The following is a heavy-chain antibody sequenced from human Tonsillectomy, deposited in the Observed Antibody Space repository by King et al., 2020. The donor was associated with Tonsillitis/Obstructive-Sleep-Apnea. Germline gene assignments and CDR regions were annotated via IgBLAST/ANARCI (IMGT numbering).Heavy chain of an antibody. Sequence: VQLVESGGGLVQPGGSLRLSCAASGFTFSDHYMDWVRQAPGKGLEWVGRTRNKAHSYTTEYAAYVRGRFTISRDASENSLYLQMNSLKTEDTAVYYCARVRTSSPVYNLDYWGQGTLVTVSS. CDR2: TRNKAHSYTT. CDR3: ARVRTSSPVYNLDY. V-gene: IGHV3-72*01. D-gene: IGHD1-14*01. CDR1: GFTFSDHY. J-gene: IGHJ4*02.